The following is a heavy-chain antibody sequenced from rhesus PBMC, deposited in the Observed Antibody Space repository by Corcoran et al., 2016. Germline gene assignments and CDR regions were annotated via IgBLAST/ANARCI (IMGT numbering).Heavy chain of an antibody. CDR1: GASISSNY. D-gene: IGHD3-34*01. V-gene: IGHV4S2*01. J-gene: IGHJ3*01. CDR2: IYGSGGST. CDR3: ARELWWADYVGDAFDF. Sequence: QVQLQESGPGLVKPSETLPLTCAVSGASISSNYWSWIRQAPGKGLEWIGRIYGSGGSTDYNPSLKSRVTISIDTSKNQFSLKLSSVTAADTAVYYCARELWWADYVGDAFDFWGQGLRVTVSS.